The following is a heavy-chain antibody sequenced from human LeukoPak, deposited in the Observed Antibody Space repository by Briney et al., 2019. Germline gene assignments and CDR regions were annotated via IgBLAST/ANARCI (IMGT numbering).Heavy chain of an antibody. CDR1: GGSISSGVYY. V-gene: IGHV4-31*11. J-gene: IGHJ4*02. Sequence: PSETLSLTCAVSGGSISSGVYYWTWIRLHPGKGLEWIGYIYHSGSTSYNPSLKSRVSISVDTSKNQFSLNLSSATAADTAVYYCARERPTGRYFDYWGQGTLVTVSS. CDR3: ARERPTGRYFDY. D-gene: IGHD1-1*01. CDR2: IYHSGST.